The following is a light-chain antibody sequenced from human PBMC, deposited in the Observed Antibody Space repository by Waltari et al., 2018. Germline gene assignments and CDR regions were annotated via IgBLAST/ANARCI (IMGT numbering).Light chain of an antibody. CDR3: QQYNERPPLT. CDR1: PDVGSD. CDR2: DAS. Sequence: EIVMTQSPVILSVSPGAGATLYCRASPDVGSDLAWYQQKPGQPPRLLIHDASTRASDIPARFSGRGSGTEFTLTISSLQSEDFAIYYCQQYNERPPLTFGGGTKVDIK. J-gene: IGKJ4*01. V-gene: IGKV3-15*01.